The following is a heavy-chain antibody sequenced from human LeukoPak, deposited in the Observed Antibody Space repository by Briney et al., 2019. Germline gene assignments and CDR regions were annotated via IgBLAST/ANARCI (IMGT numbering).Heavy chain of an antibody. CDR1: GYSFTSYW. Sequence: KISCKGSGYSFTSYWIGWVRQAPGQGLEWMGGIIPIFGTANYAQKFQGRVTITADKSTSTAYMELSSLRSEDTAVYYCARSKGQLGSYYYYMDVWGKGTTVTVSS. V-gene: IGHV1-69*06. D-gene: IGHD6-6*01. CDR2: IIPIFGTA. CDR3: ARSKGQLGSYYYYMDV. J-gene: IGHJ6*03.